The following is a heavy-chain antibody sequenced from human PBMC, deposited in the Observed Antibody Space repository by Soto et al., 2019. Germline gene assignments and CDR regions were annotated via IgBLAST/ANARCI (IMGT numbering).Heavy chain of an antibody. Sequence: SVKVSCKASGGTFSSYTISWVRQAPGQGLEWMGRIIPILGIANYAQKFQGRVTITADKSTSTAYMELSSLRSEDTAVYYCASSPYSDFWSGYSPYYYYYTDVWGKGTTVTVSS. J-gene: IGHJ6*03. CDR2: IIPILGIA. V-gene: IGHV1-69*02. CDR3: ASSPYSDFWSGYSPYYYYYTDV. CDR1: GGTFSSYT. D-gene: IGHD3-3*01.